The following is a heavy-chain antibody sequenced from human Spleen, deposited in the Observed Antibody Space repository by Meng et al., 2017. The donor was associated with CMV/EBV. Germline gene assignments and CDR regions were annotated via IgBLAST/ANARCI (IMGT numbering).Heavy chain of an antibody. CDR3: ARTHYSPGMDV. J-gene: IGHJ6*02. CDR1: GYTFTNYG. V-gene: IGHV1-18*01. CDR2: ISAYNGNT. D-gene: IGHD2-15*01. Sequence: ASVKVSCKASGYTFTNYGISWVRQAPGQGLEWMGWISAYNGNTNYAQKLQGRVTMTTDTSTTTAYLELRSLRSDDTAVYYCARTHYSPGMDVWGQGTTVTVSS.